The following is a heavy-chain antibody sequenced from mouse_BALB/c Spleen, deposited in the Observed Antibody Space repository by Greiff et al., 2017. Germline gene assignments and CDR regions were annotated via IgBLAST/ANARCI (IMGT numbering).Heavy chain of an antibody. Sequence: EVKLMESGGGLVKPGGSLKLSCAASGFTFSSYAMSWVRQTPEKRLEWVASISSGGSTYYPDSVKGRFTISRDNARNILYLQMSSLRSDDTAMYYCARGGGFILRYFDYGGQGTTLTVSS. D-gene: IGHD1-1*01. CDR3: ARGGGFILRYFDY. J-gene: IGHJ2*01. CDR1: GFTFSSYA. CDR2: ISSGGST. V-gene: IGHV5-6-5*01.